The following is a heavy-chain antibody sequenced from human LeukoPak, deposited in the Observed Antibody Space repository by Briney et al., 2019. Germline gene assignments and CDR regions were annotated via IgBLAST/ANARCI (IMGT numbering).Heavy chain of an antibody. J-gene: IGHJ3*02. D-gene: IGHD4-17*01. CDR2: INTYTGNP. V-gene: IGHV7-4-1*01. CDR3: TRHSPTDGASAFDI. Sequence: ASVKVSCKASGGTFSSYAISWVRQAPGQGLEWMGWINTYTGNPTYAQGFTGRFVFSLDTSVSTAYLQIFSLKVEDTAVYYCTRHSPTDGASAFDIWGQGTMVTVSS. CDR1: GGTFSSYA.